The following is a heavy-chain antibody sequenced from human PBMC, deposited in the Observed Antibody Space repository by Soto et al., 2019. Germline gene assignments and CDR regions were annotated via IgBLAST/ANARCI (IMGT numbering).Heavy chain of an antibody. CDR3: ARVPLRYSSSHNFDS. D-gene: IGHD6-19*01. Sequence: AETLSLTCSVSVASVSRGSFYWIWIRHPPGKGLEWIGFIYNNETFNYNPSLKSRVTLSVDTSKHQFSLKLSSVTAADTAVYYCARVPLRYSSSHNFDSWGQGALVTVSS. CDR1: VASVSRGSFY. J-gene: IGHJ4*02. V-gene: IGHV4-61*01. CDR2: IYNNETF.